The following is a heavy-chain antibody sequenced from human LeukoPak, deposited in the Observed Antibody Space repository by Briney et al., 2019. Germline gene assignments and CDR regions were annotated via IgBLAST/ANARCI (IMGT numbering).Heavy chain of an antibody. CDR2: IYPGDSDT. Sequence: KNGESLKISCKGSGYSFTSYWIGWVRQMPGKGLEWMGIIYPGDSDTRYSPSFQGQVTISADKSISTAYLQWSSLKASDTAMYYCARVQSDIVVVVAASFDYWGQGTLVTVSS. D-gene: IGHD2-15*01. J-gene: IGHJ4*02. V-gene: IGHV5-51*01. CDR3: ARVQSDIVVVVAASFDY. CDR1: GYSFTSYW.